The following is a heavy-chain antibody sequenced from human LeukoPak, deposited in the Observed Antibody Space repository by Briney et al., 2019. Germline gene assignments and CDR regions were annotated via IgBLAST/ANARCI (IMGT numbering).Heavy chain of an antibody. Sequence: ASVKVSCKASGGTFSSYAISWVRQAPGQGLEWMGGIIPIFGTANYAQKFQGRVTITADKSTSTAYMELSSLRSEDTAVYYCARAEYHCSGGSCYWFDPWGRGTLVTVSS. CDR2: IIPIFGTA. CDR3: ARAEYHCSGGSCYWFDP. D-gene: IGHD2-15*01. CDR1: GGTFSSYA. J-gene: IGHJ5*02. V-gene: IGHV1-69*06.